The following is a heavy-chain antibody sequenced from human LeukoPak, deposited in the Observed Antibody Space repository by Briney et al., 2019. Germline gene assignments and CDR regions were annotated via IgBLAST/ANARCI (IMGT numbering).Heavy chain of an antibody. D-gene: IGHD5-18*01. J-gene: IGHJ4*02. CDR1: GYTFSSYG. CDR3: ATHIQLWPYYFDY. CDR2: ISAYNGNT. Sequence: GASVKVSCKASGYTFSSYGISWVRQTPGQGLEWMGWISAYNGNTNYAQKLQGRVTMTTDTSTSTAYMELRSLRSDDTAVYYCATHIQLWPYYFDYWGQGTLVTVSS. V-gene: IGHV1-18*01.